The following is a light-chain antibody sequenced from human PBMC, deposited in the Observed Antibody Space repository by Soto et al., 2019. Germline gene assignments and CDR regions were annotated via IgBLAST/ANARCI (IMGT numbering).Light chain of an antibody. CDR2: AAS. V-gene: IGKV1-8*01. CDR1: QGISSY. Sequence: AIRMTQSPSSLSASTGDRVTITCRASQGISSYLAWYQQKPGKASKLLIYAASTLQSGVTSRFSGSGSGTDFTLTISCLQSEDFATYYCQQYYSYPRAFGQGNKVEIK. CDR3: QQYYSYPRA. J-gene: IGKJ1*01.